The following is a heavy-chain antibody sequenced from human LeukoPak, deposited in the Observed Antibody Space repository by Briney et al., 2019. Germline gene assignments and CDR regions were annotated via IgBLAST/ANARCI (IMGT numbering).Heavy chain of an antibody. D-gene: IGHD3-16*01. CDR2: ISSSSSYT. Sequence: GGSLRLSCAASGFTFSDYYMSWIRQAPGQGLEWVSYISSSSSYTNYADSVKGRFAISRDNAKNSLYLQMNSLRAEDTAVYYCARDQDPYVWGSYDSGHLDYWGQGTLVTVSS. V-gene: IGHV3-11*06. J-gene: IGHJ4*02. CDR1: GFTFSDYY. CDR3: ARDQDPYVWGSYDSGHLDY.